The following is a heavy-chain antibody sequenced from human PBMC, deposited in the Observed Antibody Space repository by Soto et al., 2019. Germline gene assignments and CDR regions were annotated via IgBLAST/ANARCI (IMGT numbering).Heavy chain of an antibody. J-gene: IGHJ5*02. Sequence: SETLSLTCAVYGGSFSGYYWSWIRQPPGKGLEWIGEINHSGSTNYNPSLKSRVTISVDTSKNQFSLKLSSVTAADTAVYYCARYTLLWFGELSNWFDPWGQGTLVTVSS. CDR1: GGSFSGYY. V-gene: IGHV4-34*01. CDR3: ARYTLLWFGELSNWFDP. CDR2: INHSGST. D-gene: IGHD3-10*01.